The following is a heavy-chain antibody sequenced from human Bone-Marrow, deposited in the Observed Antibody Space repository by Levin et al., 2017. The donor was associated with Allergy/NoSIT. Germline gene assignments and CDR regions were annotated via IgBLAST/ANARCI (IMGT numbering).Heavy chain of an antibody. CDR1: GGSFSGYY. CDR2: INHSGST. CDR3: ARGPRYCSGGSCLNWFDP. V-gene: IGHV4-34*01. J-gene: IGHJ5*02. Sequence: ESLKISCAVYGGSFSGYYWSWIRQPPGKGLEWIGEINHSGSTNYNPSLKSRVTISVDTSKNQFSLKLSSVTAADTAVYYCARGPRYCSGGSCLNWFDPWGQGTLVTVSS. D-gene: IGHD2-15*01.